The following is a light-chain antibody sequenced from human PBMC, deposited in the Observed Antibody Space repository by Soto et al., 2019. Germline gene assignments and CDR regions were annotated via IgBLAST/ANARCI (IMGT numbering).Light chain of an antibody. CDR1: QSVTNNY. CDR3: QHYGSAPIT. Sequence: EIGLTHSPGTLSLSPGEIATLSCRSIQSVTNNYLAWYQQKPGQAPRLLIDGASRRATAIPDRFSGSGSGTDFPLTISRLEPEDFAVFYCQHYGSAPITFGQGTRMEIK. CDR2: GAS. J-gene: IGKJ5*01. V-gene: IGKV3-20*01.